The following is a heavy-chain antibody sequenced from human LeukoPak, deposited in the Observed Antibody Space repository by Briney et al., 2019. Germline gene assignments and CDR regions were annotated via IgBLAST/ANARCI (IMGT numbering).Heavy chain of an antibody. V-gene: IGHV1-46*02. D-gene: IGHD6-19*01. J-gene: IGHJ4*02. CDR3: ARQGTYSSAIGMGY. CDR1: GYTFNNHY. CDR2: INPSGGST. Sequence: ASVKVSCRASGYTFNNHYMYWVRQAPGQGLEWMGVINPSGGSTSYAQKFQGRVTMTRDTSTRTVYMEVNSLRSEDTAVYYCARQGTYSSAIGMGYWGQGTLVTVSS.